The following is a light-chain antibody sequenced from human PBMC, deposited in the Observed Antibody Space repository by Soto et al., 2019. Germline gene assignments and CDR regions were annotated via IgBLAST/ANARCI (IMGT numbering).Light chain of an antibody. CDR1: SSDVGGYNY. V-gene: IGLV2-14*01. J-gene: IGLJ1*01. Sequence: QSVLTQPASVSGSPGQSITISCTGTSSDVGGYNYVSWYQQHPGKAPKLMIYDVSNRPSGVSIRFSGSKSGNTASLTISGLQVEYGVNYCSSSYTSCTSRVFGSG. CDR2: DVS. CDR3: SSYTSCTSRV.